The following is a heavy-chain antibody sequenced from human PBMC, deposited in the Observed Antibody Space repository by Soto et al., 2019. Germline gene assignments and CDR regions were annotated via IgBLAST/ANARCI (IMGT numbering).Heavy chain of an antibody. Sequence: GGSLRLSCEASGFVFTNFWMHWVRHVPGKGLVWVARIDTSGHSTNYAESVKGRFTISRDNAKNTVSLQMNSLRVGDTGVYYCAKDSWYFDLWSQGSQVTVSS. J-gene: IGHJ4*02. CDR2: IDTSGHST. CDR1: GFVFTNFW. D-gene: IGHD6-13*01. CDR3: AKDSWYFDL. V-gene: IGHV3-74*01.